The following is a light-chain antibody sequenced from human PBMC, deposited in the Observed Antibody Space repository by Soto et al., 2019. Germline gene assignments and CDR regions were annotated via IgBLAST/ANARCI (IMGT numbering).Light chain of an antibody. Sequence: DIQMTQSPSSLSASVGDRVTITCQASQNINNYLNWYQQKPGRAPKLLIYDASNLEAGVPSRFRGSGSGTDFTLTISSLQPDDFATYYCQHFNSYPWTFGQGTKVDIK. J-gene: IGKJ1*01. CDR2: DAS. V-gene: IGKV1-33*01. CDR1: QNINNY. CDR3: QHFNSYPWT.